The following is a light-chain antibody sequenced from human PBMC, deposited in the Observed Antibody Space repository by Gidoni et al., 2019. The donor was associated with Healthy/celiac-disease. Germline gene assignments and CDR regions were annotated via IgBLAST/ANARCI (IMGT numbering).Light chain of an antibody. J-gene: IGKJ1*01. V-gene: IGKV3-15*01. Sequence: EIVLTQSPATLSVSPGERATLSCRASQSVSSTLAWYQQKPGQAPRLLIYGASTRATCIPARFSGSGSGTAFTLTISSLQSEDFAVYYCQQYNNWLVTFGQGTKVEIK. CDR1: QSVSST. CDR3: QQYNNWLVT. CDR2: GAS.